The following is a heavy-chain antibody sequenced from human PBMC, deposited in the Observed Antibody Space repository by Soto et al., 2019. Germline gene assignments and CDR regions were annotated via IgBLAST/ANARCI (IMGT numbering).Heavy chain of an antibody. CDR2: IHHSGRT. Sequence: QVQLQESGPGLVKPSGTLSLTCAVSGDSISSDKWWSWVRQPPGKGLEWIGEIHHSGRTNYNPSLNSRVTIVVEKSKNQVSLELSSMTAADTAVYYCARGGDWQFDYWGQGTLVTVSS. J-gene: IGHJ4*02. V-gene: IGHV4-4*02. CDR3: ARGGDWQFDY. D-gene: IGHD2-21*02. CDR1: GDSISSDKW.